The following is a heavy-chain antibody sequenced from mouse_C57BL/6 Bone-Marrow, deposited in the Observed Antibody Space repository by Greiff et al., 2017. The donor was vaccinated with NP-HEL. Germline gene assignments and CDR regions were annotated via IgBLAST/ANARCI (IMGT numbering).Heavy chain of an antibody. D-gene: IGHD2-4*01. J-gene: IGHJ4*01. CDR1: GFTFTDYY. V-gene: IGHV7-3*01. Sequence: EVQGVESGGGLVQPGGSLSLSCAASGFTFTDYYMSWVRQPPGKALEWLVFIRNKANGYTTEYSASVKGRLTISSDNHQRILYLQMNALRAEDSATYYCARSIYYDYADDPFYAMDYCGQGTSVTVSS. CDR3: ARSIYYDYADDPFYAMDY. CDR2: IRNKANGYTT.